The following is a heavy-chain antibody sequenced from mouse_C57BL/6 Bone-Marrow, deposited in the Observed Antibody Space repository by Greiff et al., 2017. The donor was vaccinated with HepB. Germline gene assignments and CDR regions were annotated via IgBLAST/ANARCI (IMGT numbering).Heavy chain of an antibody. Sequence: EVQLQQSGPELVKPGASVKISCKASGYTFTDYYMNWVKQSHGKSLEWIGDIIPNNGGTSYNQKFKGKATLTVDKSSSTAYMELRSLTSEDSAVYYCARGTMITFDYWGQGTTLTVSS. D-gene: IGHD2-4*01. V-gene: IGHV1-26*01. J-gene: IGHJ2*01. CDR1: GYTFTDYY. CDR2: IIPNNGGT. CDR3: ARGTMITFDY.